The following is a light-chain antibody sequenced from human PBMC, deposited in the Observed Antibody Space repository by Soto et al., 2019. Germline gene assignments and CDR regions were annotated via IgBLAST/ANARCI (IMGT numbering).Light chain of an antibody. Sequence: DIVMTQSPLSLPVTPGEPASISCRSSQSLLHSNGYNYLDWYLQKPGQSPQLLIYLGSNLGSGVPDRFSGSGAGTDFTLKISRVEAEDVGVYYCMQSLQAWTFGQGTKVEIK. CDR2: LGS. J-gene: IGKJ1*01. CDR3: MQSLQAWT. CDR1: QSLLHSNGYNY. V-gene: IGKV2-28*01.